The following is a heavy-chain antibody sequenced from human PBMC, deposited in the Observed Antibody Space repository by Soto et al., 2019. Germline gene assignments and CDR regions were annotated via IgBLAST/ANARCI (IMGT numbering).Heavy chain of an antibody. D-gene: IGHD2-21*01. J-gene: IGHJ5*02. CDR1: EFTFSNYA. V-gene: IGHV3-23*01. Sequence: EVQLLESGGGLVQPGGSLRLSCTASEFTFSNYAMSWVRQAPGKGLEWVSAISASGAATYYVDSVKGRFTISRDKSKNTMYVQMKSLRAEDTGVYYWARCAVLSTTSGGWCNWFDPWGQGTLVTVSS. CDR3: ARCAVLSTTSGGWCNWFDP. CDR2: ISASGAAT.